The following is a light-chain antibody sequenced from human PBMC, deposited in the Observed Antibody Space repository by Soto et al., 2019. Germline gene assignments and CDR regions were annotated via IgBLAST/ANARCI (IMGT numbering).Light chain of an antibody. CDR1: QSVSSSY. CDR2: GAS. V-gene: IGKV3-20*01. CDR3: QQYGSSGT. J-gene: IGKJ1*01. Sequence: EMGLTQSPGTLSLSPGERATLSCRASQSVSSSYFAWYQQKPGQAPRLLIYGASNRATGIPDRFSGSGSGTDFTLTISRLEPDDFAVYYCQQYGSSGTFGQGTKVDI.